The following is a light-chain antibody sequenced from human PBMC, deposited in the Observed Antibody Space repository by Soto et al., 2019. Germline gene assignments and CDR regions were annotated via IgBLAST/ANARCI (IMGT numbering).Light chain of an antibody. Sequence: QSALTQPHSASGSPGQRVTISCSGSSSNIGTSSVHWFQQLPGTAPKLLISTTNQRPSGVPERFSGSKSGTSASLAISGLQSEDDVDYYCAAWDDSLNVHDFGPGTKVTVL. CDR2: TTN. V-gene: IGLV1-44*01. CDR1: SSNIGTSS. J-gene: IGLJ1*01. CDR3: AAWDDSLNVHD.